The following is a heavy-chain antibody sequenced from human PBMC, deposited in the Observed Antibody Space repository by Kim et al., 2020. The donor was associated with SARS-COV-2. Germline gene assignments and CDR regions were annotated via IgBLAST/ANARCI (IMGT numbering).Heavy chain of an antibody. CDR3: VRHPATAATGYWFDP. Sequence: GGSLRLSCAASGFTLSTYGMHWVRQAPGKGLEWVAVISYDEYHKFYGDSVKGRFTISKDNSKNTLYLQMNSLRPDDTAVYYCVRHPATAATGYWFDPWGQGTLVTVSS. CDR1: GFTLSTYG. CDR2: ISYDEYHK. V-gene: IGHV3-33*05. J-gene: IGHJ5*02. D-gene: IGHD2-15*01.